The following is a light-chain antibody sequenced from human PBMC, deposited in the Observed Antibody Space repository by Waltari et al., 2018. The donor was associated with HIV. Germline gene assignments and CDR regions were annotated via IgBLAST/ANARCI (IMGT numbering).Light chain of an antibody. CDR2: SNN. CDR3: AAWDDSLNGWV. Sequence: QSVLTQPPSASGTPGQRVTISCSGSSSNIGSNTVNWYQQLPGTAPKLLIYSNNLRPSGVPDRFSGSKYGTSASLAISGLQSEDEADYYCAAWDDSLNGWVFGGGTKLTVL. J-gene: IGLJ3*02. V-gene: IGLV1-44*01. CDR1: SSNIGSNT.